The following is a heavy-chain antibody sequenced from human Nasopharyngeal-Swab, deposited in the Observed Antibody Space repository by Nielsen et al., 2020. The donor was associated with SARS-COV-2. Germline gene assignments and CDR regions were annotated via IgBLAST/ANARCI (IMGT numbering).Heavy chain of an antibody. V-gene: IGHV4-4*02. Sequence: WIRQPPGKGLEWIGEIYHSGSTNYNPSLKSRVTISVDKSKNQFSLKLSSVTAADTAVYYCARRKREEVRGVRYYFDYWGQGTLGTVSS. CDR2: IYHSGST. CDR3: ARRKREEVRGVRYYFDY. D-gene: IGHD3-10*01. J-gene: IGHJ4*02.